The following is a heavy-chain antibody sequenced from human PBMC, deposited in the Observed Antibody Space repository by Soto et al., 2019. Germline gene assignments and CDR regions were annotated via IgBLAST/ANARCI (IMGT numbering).Heavy chain of an antibody. V-gene: IGHV4-59*12. CDR1: GGSISSYY. D-gene: IGHD1-26*01. CDR3: ARGISRGSYYVDY. J-gene: IGHJ4*02. CDR2: IYYSGST. Sequence: SETLSLTCTVSGGSISSYYWSWIRQPPGKGLEWIGYIYYSGSTNYNPSLKSRVTMSVDTSKNQFSLKLSSVTAADTAVYYCARGISRGSYYVDYWGQGTLVTVSS.